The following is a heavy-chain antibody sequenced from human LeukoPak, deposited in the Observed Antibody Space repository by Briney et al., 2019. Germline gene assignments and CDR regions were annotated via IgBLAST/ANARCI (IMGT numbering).Heavy chain of an antibody. Sequence: PARSLRLSCAASGFTFDDYAMHWVRQAPGKGLEWVSGISWNSGSIGYADSVKGRFTISRDNAKNPLYLQMNSLRAEDTALYYCAKDINYETSQGMDVWGQGTTVTVSS. V-gene: IGHV3-9*01. D-gene: IGHD3-16*01. CDR1: GFTFDDYA. CDR3: AKDINYETSQGMDV. J-gene: IGHJ6*02. CDR2: ISWNSGSI.